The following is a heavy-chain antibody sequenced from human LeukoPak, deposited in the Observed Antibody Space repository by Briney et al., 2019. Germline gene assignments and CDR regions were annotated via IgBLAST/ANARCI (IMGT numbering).Heavy chain of an antibody. D-gene: IGHD1-7*01. CDR2: IYYSGST. J-gene: IGHJ6*02. CDR3: ARVNWNYVYYYYGMDV. CDR1: GGSISSYY. Sequence: TSETLSLTCTVSGGSISSYYWSWIRQPPGKGLEWIGYIYYSGSTNYNPSLKSRVTISVDTSKNQFSLKLSSVTAVDTAVYYCARVNWNYVYYYYGMDVWGQGTTVTVSS. V-gene: IGHV4-59*01.